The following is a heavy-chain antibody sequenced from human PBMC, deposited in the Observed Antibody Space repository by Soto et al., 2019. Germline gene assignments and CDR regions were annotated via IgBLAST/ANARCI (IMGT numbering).Heavy chain of an antibody. CDR1: GFTFSSYA. D-gene: IGHD6-19*01. CDR3: ARDRRQQWLGVGDGMDV. V-gene: IGHV3-30-3*01. CDR2: ISYDGSNK. J-gene: IGHJ6*02. Sequence: PGGSLRLSCAASGFTFSSYAMHWVRQAPGKGLEWVAVISYDGSNKYYADSVKGRFTISRDNSKNTLYLQMNSLRAEDTAVYYCARDRRQQWLGVGDGMDVWGQGTTVTVSS.